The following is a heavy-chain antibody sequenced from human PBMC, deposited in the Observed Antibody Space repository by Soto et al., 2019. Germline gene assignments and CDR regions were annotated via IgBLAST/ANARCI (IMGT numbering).Heavy chain of an antibody. V-gene: IGHV5-51*01. CDR3: ARPHWNYYAFDI. J-gene: IGHJ3*02. CDR1: GYIFTSYW. CDR2: IYPGDSDT. Sequence: VESLKISCKGSGYIFTSYWIWCFRQMPGKGLEWMGIIYPGDSDTRYSPSFQGQVTISADKPISTAYLQWSSLKASDTAMYYCARPHWNYYAFDIWGQGTMVTVSS. D-gene: IGHD1-7*01.